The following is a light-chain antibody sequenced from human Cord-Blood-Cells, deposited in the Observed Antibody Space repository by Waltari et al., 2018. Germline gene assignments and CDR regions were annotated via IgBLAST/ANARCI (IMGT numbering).Light chain of an antibody. CDR3: QQYNNWPPYT. V-gene: IGKV3-15*01. Sequence: EIVLEQFPHTLSVSAGERATLSCMARLSVSGNLAWYQQKPGQAPRLLIYGASTRATGIPARFSGSGSGTEFTLTISSLQSEDFAVYYCQQYNNWPPYTFGQGTKLEIK. CDR2: GAS. CDR1: LSVSGN. J-gene: IGKJ2*01.